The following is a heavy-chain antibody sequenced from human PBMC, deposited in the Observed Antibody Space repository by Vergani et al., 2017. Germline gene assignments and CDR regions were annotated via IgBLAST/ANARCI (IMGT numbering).Heavy chain of an antibody. J-gene: IGHJ4*02. Sequence: QVQLVQSGAEVKKPGASVKVSCKASGYTFTGYYMHWVRQAPGQGLEWMGWINPNSGGTNYAQKFQGRVTMTTYTSTRTVYMELRSLRSDDTAVYYCARDGYGTSSSSFDYWGQGSLVTVSS. CDR2: INPNSGGT. CDR3: ARDGYGTSSSSFDY. V-gene: IGHV1-2*02. CDR1: GYTFTGYY. D-gene: IGHD6-6*01.